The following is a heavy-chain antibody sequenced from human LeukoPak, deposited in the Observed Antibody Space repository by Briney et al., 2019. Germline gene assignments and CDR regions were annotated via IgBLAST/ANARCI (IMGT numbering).Heavy chain of an antibody. CDR2: IYYSGST. D-gene: IGHD2-2*01. CDR1: GGSISSGGYY. J-gene: IGHJ3*02. CDR3: GRYLKPSALSAFDI. Sequence: SETLSLTCTVSGGSISSGGYYWSWIRQHPGKGLEWIGYIYYSGSTYYNPSLKSRVTISVDTSKNQFSLKLSSVTAADTAVYYCGRYLKPSALSAFDIWGQGTMVTVSS. V-gene: IGHV4-31*03.